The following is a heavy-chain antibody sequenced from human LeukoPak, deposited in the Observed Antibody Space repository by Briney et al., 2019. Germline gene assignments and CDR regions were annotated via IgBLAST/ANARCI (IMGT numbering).Heavy chain of an antibody. J-gene: IGHJ5*02. Sequence: GGSLRLSCAASGFTFSSYWMSWVRQAPGKGLEWVSSISSSSSYIYYADSVKGRFTISRDNAKNSLYLQMNSLRAEDTAVYYCARVEGYSGYDPWGQGTLVTVSS. CDR3: ARVEGYSGYDP. CDR2: ISSSSSYI. V-gene: IGHV3-21*01. CDR1: GFTFSSYW. D-gene: IGHD5-12*01.